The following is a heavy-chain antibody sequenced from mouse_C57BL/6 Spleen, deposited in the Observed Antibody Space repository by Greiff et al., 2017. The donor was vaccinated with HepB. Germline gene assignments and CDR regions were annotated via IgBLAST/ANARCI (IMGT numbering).Heavy chain of an antibody. CDR1: GYTFTSYT. V-gene: IGHV1-4*01. D-gene: IGHD4-1*01. Sequence: QVQLQQSGAELARPGASVKMSCKASGYTFTSYTMHWVKQRPGQGLEWIGYINPSSGYPKYNQKFKDKATLTADKSSSTAYMQLSSLTSEDSAVYYCARSIGELGRDYWGQGTTLTVSS. J-gene: IGHJ2*01. CDR2: INPSSGYP. CDR3: ARSIGELGRDY.